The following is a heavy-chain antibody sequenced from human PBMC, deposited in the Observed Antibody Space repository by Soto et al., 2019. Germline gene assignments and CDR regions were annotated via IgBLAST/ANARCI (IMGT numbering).Heavy chain of an antibody. D-gene: IGHD3-16*01. J-gene: IGHJ6*02. CDR2: IFSSGTT. Sequence: SETLSLTCTVSGDSISGGNEYWSWIRQAPGKGLEWIGYIFSSGTTYYNPSLKSRLTMSLDTSQNQFSLRLASVTDADSAVYYCARVPSPFDYYYAMDVWGQGTTVTVSS. CDR3: ARVPSPFDYYYAMDV. V-gene: IGHV4-30-4*01. CDR1: GDSISGGNEY.